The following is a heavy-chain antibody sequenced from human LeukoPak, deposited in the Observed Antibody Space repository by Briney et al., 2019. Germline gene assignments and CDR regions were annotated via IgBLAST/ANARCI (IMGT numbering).Heavy chain of an antibody. CDR3: ARGHYDILTGPDYYFDY. D-gene: IGHD3-9*01. CDR2: IYSGGST. Sequence: GGSLRLSCAASGFTFSSYGMHWVRQAPGKGLEWVSVIYSGGSTYYADSVKGRFTISRDNSKNTLYLQMNSLRAEDTAVYYCARGHYDILTGPDYYFDYWGQGTLVTVSS. CDR1: GFTFSSYG. J-gene: IGHJ4*02. V-gene: IGHV3-53*01.